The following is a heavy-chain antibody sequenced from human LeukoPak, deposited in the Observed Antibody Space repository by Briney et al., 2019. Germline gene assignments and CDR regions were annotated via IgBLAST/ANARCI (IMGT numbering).Heavy chain of an antibody. Sequence: GGSLRLSCAASGFTFSSYGMHWVRQAPGKGLEWVAVIWYDGSNKYYADSVKGRFTISRDNSKNTLYLQMNSLRAEDTAVYYCARSPSYYYDSSGYYSYWGQGTLVTVSS. V-gene: IGHV3-33*01. CDR1: GFTFSSYG. CDR2: IWYDGSNK. J-gene: IGHJ4*02. D-gene: IGHD3-22*01. CDR3: ARSPSYYYDSSGYYSY.